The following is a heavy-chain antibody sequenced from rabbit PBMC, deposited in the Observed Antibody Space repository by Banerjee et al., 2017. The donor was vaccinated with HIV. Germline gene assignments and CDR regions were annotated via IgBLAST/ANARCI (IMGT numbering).Heavy chain of an antibody. J-gene: IGHJ6*01. CDR2: IDPVFGST. CDR3: VRHQITVYGMDL. Sequence: QQQLEESGGGLVKSGGTLTLTCKASGFDFSTYGASWVRQAPGKGLEWIGYIDPVFGSTYYGNWVNGRFTISRDNAQKMVYLQLNGLTAADTATYFCVRHQITVYGMDLWGPGTLVTVS. V-gene: IGHV1S47*01. D-gene: IGHD2-1*01. CDR1: GFDFSTYG.